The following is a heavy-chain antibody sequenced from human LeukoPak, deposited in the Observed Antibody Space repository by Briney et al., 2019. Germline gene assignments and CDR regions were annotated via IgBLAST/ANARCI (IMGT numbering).Heavy chain of an antibody. CDR3: ARESRRSLDY. Sequence: PGGSLRLSCAASGFTFSSYAMHWVRQAPGKGLEWVAVISYDGSNKYYADSVKGRFTISRDNSKNTLYLQMNSLRAEDTAVYYCARESRRSLDYWGQGTLVTVSS. J-gene: IGHJ4*02. CDR2: ISYDGSNK. V-gene: IGHV3-30*04. CDR1: GFTFSSYA.